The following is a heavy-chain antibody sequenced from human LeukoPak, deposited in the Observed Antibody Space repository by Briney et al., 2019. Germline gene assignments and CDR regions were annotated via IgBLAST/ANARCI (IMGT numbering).Heavy chain of an antibody. CDR3: ARGIAVFDY. J-gene: IGHJ4*02. V-gene: IGHV4-39*01. CDR1: GGSISSSSYY. Sequence: SETLSLTCTVSGGSISSSSYYWGWIRQPPGKGLEWIGSIYYSGSTYYNPSLKSRVTISVDTSKNQFSLKLSSVTAADTAVYYCARGIAVFDYWGQGTLVTVSS. CDR2: IYYSGST. D-gene: IGHD6-19*01.